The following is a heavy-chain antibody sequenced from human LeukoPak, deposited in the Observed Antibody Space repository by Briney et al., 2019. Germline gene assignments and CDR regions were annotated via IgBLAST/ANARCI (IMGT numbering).Heavy chain of an antibody. D-gene: IGHD3-22*01. Sequence: ASVKVSCKASGYTFTSYYMHWVRQAPGQGLEWMGIINPSGGSTSYAQKFQGRVTMTRDTSTSTVYMELSSLRSEDTAVYYCATEYYDSSGYYSDAFDIWGQGTMVTVSS. CDR2: INPSGGST. V-gene: IGHV1-46*03. CDR3: ATEYYDSSGYYSDAFDI. J-gene: IGHJ3*02. CDR1: GYTFTSYY.